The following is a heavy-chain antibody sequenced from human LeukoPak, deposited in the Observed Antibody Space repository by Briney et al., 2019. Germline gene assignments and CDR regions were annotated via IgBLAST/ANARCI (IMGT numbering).Heavy chain of an antibody. J-gene: IGHJ4*02. D-gene: IGHD6-6*01. CDR2: IKQDGSEK. CDR1: GFTFSSYW. Sequence: PGGSLRLSCAASGFTFSSYWMSWVRQAPGKGLEWVANIKQDGSEKYYVDSVKGRFTISRDNAKNSLYLQMNSLRAEDTAVYYCARGQSTPYSSSSYYFDYWGQGTLVTVSP. V-gene: IGHV3-7*01. CDR3: ARGQSTPYSSSSYYFDY.